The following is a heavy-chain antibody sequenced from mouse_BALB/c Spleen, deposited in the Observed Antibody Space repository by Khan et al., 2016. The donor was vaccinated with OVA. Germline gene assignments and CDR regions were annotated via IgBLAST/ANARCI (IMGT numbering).Heavy chain of an antibody. V-gene: IGHV2-6-4*01. CDR3: ARNFRSYYALDY. CDR1: GFSLSRYG. D-gene: IGHD3-2*02. Sequence: QMQLEESGPGLVAPSQSLSITCTVPGFSLSRYGVHWVRQPPGKGLEWLGLIWGGGSKDSNSAFKSRLSTTKQTSKSQVFLKMNSLQTDDTAIYYCARNFRSYYALDYWGQGTSVTVSS. J-gene: IGHJ4*01. CDR2: IWGGGSK.